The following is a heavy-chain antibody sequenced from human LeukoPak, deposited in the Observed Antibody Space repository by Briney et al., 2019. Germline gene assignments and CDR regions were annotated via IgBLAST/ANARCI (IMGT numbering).Heavy chain of an antibody. D-gene: IGHD3-3*01. Sequence: GGSLRLSCVGSGFMFSDYYMSWIRQAPGKGLEWVSYISNDGVDKYYVDSVRGRFTISRDNAKKSMYLQMSGLRVEDTAVYYCARRDWVSGAVRAFDIWGQGTMVTVSS. CDR1: GFMFSDYY. J-gene: IGHJ3*02. V-gene: IGHV3-11*04. CDR2: ISNDGVDK. CDR3: ARRDWVSGAVRAFDI.